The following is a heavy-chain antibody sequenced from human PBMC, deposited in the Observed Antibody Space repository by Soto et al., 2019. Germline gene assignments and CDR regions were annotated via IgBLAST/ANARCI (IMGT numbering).Heavy chain of an antibody. D-gene: IGHD6-13*01. CDR1: GGSISSYY. CDR2: IYYSGIT. V-gene: IGHV4-59*01. J-gene: IGHJ4*02. CDR3: ARARIAPRVFAY. Sequence: SETLSLACTVSGGSISSYYWSWIRQPPGKGLEWIGYIYYSGITNYNPSLKSRVTISVDTSKNQFSLKLSSVTAAYTAVYYCARARIAPRVFAYWGQGTLVTVSS.